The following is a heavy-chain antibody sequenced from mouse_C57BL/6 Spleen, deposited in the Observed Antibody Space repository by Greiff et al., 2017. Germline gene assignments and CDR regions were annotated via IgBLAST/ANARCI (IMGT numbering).Heavy chain of an antibody. J-gene: IGHJ3*01. CDR2: INPSTGGT. CDR1: GYSFTGYY. D-gene: IGHD1-1*01. CDR3: ARSNYYGSSYWFAY. Sequence: VQLQQPGPELVKPGASVKISCKASGYSFTGYYMNWVKQSPEKSLEWIGEINPSTGGTTYNQKFKAKATLTVDKSSSTAYMQLKSLTSEDSAVYYCARSNYYGSSYWFAYWGQGTLVTVSA. V-gene: IGHV1-42*01.